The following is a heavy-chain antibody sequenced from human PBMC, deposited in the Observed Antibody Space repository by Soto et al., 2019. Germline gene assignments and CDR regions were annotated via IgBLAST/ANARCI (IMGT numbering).Heavy chain of an antibody. CDR3: ARRWGYSFDY. Sequence: PSETLSLTCTFSGGSISSYYWGWIRRPPGKGLEWIGSIYYSGSTYYNPSLKSRVTISVDTSKNQFSLKLSSVTAADTAVYYCARRWGYSFDYWGQGTLVTVSS. CDR2: IYYSGST. J-gene: IGHJ4*02. D-gene: IGHD7-27*01. V-gene: IGHV4-39*01. CDR1: GGSISSYY.